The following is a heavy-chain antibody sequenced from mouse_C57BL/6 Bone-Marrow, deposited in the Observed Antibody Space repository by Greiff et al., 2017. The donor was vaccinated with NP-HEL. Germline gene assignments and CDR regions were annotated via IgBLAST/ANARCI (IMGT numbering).Heavy chain of an antibody. D-gene: IGHD4-1*01. CDR2: LYPGGGYT. CDR3: ARWMGRYFDV. J-gene: IGHJ1*03. Sequence: VQLQQSGAELVRPGTSVKMSCKASGYTFTNYWIGWAKQRPGHGLAWIGDLYPGGGYTNYNEKFKGKATLTADKSSSTAYMQFSSLTSEDSAIYYCARWMGRYFDVWGTGTTVTVSS. CDR1: GYTFTNYW. V-gene: IGHV1-63*01.